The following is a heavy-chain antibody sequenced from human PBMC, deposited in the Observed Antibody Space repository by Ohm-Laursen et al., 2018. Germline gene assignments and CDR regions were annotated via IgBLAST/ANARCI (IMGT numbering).Heavy chain of an antibody. D-gene: IGHD2-8*01. V-gene: IGHV3-23*01. J-gene: IGHJ4*02. Sequence: SLRLSCAASGFAFRNYVMSWVRQAPGKGLEWASGITASGTDTYYADFVEGRFTISRDNTKNTLYLQMNSLRAEDTAVHYCARGVYATPYFDYWGQGTLVTVSS. CDR2: ITASGTDT. CDR3: ARGVYATPYFDY. CDR1: GFAFRNYV.